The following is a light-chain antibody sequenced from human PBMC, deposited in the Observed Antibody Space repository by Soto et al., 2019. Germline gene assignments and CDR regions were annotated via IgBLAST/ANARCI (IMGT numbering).Light chain of an antibody. CDR1: LSVASY. Sequence: PGERATLSCTASLSVASYLAWYQKKPGQPPRLLIYGAYNRPTGIPDRFTGSGSGTDFTLTISRLQPEDFAVYYCQQYGTSPRTFGQGTKVDI. J-gene: IGKJ2*01. CDR3: QQYGTSPRT. CDR2: GAY. V-gene: IGKV3-20*01.